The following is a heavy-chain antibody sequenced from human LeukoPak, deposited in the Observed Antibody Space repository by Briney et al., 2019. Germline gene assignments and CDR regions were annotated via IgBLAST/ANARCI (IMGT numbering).Heavy chain of an antibody. D-gene: IGHD5-18*01. V-gene: IGHV3-74*01. Sequence: PGGSLRLSCAASGFTFSSYWMHWVRQAPGKGLVWVSRINSDGRTTYYADSVKGRFTIYRDNAKNTLYLQMNSLRAEDTAVYYCARGSNYGYLTYFDYWGQGTLVTASS. CDR1: GFTFSSYW. J-gene: IGHJ4*02. CDR2: INSDGRTT. CDR3: ARGSNYGYLTYFDY.